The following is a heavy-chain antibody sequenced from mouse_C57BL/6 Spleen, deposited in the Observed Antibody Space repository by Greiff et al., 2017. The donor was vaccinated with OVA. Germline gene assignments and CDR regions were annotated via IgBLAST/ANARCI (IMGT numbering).Heavy chain of an antibody. CDR1: GYTFTTYP. V-gene: IGHV1-47*01. D-gene: IGHD2-5*01. CDR2: FHPYNDDT. J-gene: IGHJ2*01. Sequence: QLQQSGAELVKPGASVKMSCKASGYTFTTYPIEWMKQNHGKSLEWIGNFHPYNDDTKYNEKFRGKATLTVEKSSSTVYLELSRLTSDDSAVYYCARGGNYYSNLYFDYWGQGTTLTVSS. CDR3: ARGGNYYSNLYFDY.